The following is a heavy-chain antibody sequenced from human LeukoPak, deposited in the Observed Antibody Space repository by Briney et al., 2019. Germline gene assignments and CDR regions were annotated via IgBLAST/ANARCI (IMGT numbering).Heavy chain of an antibody. J-gene: IGHJ6*03. Sequence: EAGGSLRLSCAASGLTFNNDAMNWVRQAPGKGLEWVSAISGSGDTTSYADSVKGRFTISRDNSKNTLYLQMNSLRAEDTAVYYCAKDRAPMDVWGKGTTVTVSS. CDR1: GLTFNNDA. V-gene: IGHV3-23*01. CDR2: ISGSGDTT. CDR3: AKDRAPMDV.